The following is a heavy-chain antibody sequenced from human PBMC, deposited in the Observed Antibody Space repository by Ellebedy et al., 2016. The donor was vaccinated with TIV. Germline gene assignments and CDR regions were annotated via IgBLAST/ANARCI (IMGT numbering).Heavy chain of an antibody. CDR1: GFTSNDYS. CDR2: LRGRSDII. J-gene: IGHJ3*02. V-gene: IGHV3-48*04. CDR3: ARGGNYALVGFDDAFDI. Sequence: PGGSLRLSCAVSGFTSNDYSMNWVRQAPGRGLEWLSYLRGRSDIIYYADSVKGRFTISRDSAQNSVYLQMNSLRAGDTAVYYCARGGNYALVGFDDAFDIWGHGTMVTVSS. D-gene: IGHD1-7*01.